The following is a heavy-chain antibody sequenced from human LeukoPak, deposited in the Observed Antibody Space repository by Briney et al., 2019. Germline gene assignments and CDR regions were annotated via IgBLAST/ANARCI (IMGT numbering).Heavy chain of an antibody. V-gene: IGHV3-9*01. CDR2: ISWNSGSI. D-gene: IGHD6-19*01. CDR3: AKDIGSGWYGTHFDY. Sequence: GGSLRLSCAASGFTFDDYAMHWVRQAPGKGLEWVSGISWNSGSIGYADSVKGRFTISRDNAKNSLYLQMNSLRAEDTALYYCAKDIGSGWYGTHFDYWGQGTLVTVSS. J-gene: IGHJ4*02. CDR1: GFTFDDYA.